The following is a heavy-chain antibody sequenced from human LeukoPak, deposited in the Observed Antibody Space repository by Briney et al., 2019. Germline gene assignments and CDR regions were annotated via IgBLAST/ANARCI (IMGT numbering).Heavy chain of an antibody. V-gene: IGHV3-23*01. Sequence: GGSLRLSCAASGFTFGNYGMSWVRQAPGKGLEWVSALSGSDDSTYYADSVKGRFTISRDSSKNTLYLQMNSLTVEDTALYYCAKGGRDGYSGNYYYMDVWGKGTTVTVSS. D-gene: IGHD5-24*01. J-gene: IGHJ6*03. CDR1: GFTFGNYG. CDR3: AKGGRDGYSGNYYYMDV. CDR2: LSGSDDST.